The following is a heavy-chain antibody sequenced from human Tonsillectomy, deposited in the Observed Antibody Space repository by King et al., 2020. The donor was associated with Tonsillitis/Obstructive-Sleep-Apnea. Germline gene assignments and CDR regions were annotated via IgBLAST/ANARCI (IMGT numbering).Heavy chain of an antibody. CDR2: IDHSGST. V-gene: IGHV4-34*01. CDR1: GGSFSGYY. D-gene: IGHD6-19*01. J-gene: IGHJ4*02. CDR3: AREGSTGWYDY. Sequence: VQLQQWGAGLLKPSETLSLTCAVYGGSFSGYYWSWIRQPPGKGLEWIGEIDHSGSTNYNPSLKSRVTISVDTSTNQLSLKLSCVTAADTAVYYCAREGSTGWYDYWGQGTLVTVSS.